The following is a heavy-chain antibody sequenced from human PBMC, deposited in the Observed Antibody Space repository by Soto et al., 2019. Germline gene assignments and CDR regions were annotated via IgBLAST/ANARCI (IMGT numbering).Heavy chain of an antibody. J-gene: IGHJ5*02. D-gene: IGHD6-19*01. V-gene: IGHV4-34*01. CDR3: ARGNGDKQWLPNRRWFDP. CDR2: INHSGST. Sequence: SETLSLTCAVYGGSFSGYYWSWIRQPPGKGLEWIGEINHSGSTNYNPSLKSRVAISVDTSKNQFSLKLSSVTAADTAVYYCARGNGDKQWLPNRRWFDPWGQGTLVTVSS. CDR1: GGSFSGYY.